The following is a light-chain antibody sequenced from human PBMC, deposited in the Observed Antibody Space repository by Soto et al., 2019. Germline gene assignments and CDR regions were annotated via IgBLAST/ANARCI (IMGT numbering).Light chain of an antibody. Sequence: QSALTQPASVSGYPGQSITISCTGTSSDVGGYNYVSWYQQHPGKAPKLMIYDVSNRPSGVSNRFSGSKSGNTASLTISGLHAEDEADYYCSSYTSSSTVVFGGGTKLTVL. CDR3: SSYTSSSTVV. J-gene: IGLJ2*01. V-gene: IGLV2-14*01. CDR1: SSDVGGYNY. CDR2: DVS.